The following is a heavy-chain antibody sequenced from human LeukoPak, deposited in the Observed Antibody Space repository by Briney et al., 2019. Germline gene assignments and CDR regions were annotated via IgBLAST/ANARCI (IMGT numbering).Heavy chain of an antibody. CDR1: GFTFSSYG. J-gene: IGHJ4*02. Sequence: GRSLRLSCAASGFTFSSYGMHWVRQAPGKGLEWVAVISYDGSNKHYADSVKGRFTISRDNSKNTLYLQMNSLRAEDTAVYYCAKSGRGRHTFPSVTDYWGQGTLVTVSS. D-gene: IGHD3-16*01. CDR3: AKSGRGRHTFPSVTDY. V-gene: IGHV3-30*18. CDR2: ISYDGSNK.